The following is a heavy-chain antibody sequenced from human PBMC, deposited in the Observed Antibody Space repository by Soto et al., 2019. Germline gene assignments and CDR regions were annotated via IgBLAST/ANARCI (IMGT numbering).Heavy chain of an antibody. J-gene: IGHJ6*02. D-gene: IGHD4-17*01. CDR3: ARGFRDYGDYFVDVGMDEYYYYGMDV. V-gene: IGHV1-58*01. CDR2: IVVGSGNT. Sequence: SVKVSCKASGFTFTSSAVQWVRQARGQRLEWIGWIVVGSGNTNYAQKFQERVTITRDTSKNQFSLKLSSVTAADTAVYYCARGFRDYGDYFVDVGMDEYYYYGMDVWGQGTTVTVSS. CDR1: GFTFTSSA.